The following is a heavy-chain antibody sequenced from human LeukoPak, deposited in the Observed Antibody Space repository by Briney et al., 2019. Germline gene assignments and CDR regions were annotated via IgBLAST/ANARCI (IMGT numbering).Heavy chain of an antibody. CDR1: GFTFSSYG. Sequence: PGGSLRLSCAASGFTFSSYGMHWVRQAPGKGLEWVAFIRYDGSNKFYADSVKGRFTISRDNSKNTLYLQMNSLRAEDTAVYYCARDPAYCSSTSCYPYYFDYWGQGTLVTVSS. J-gene: IGHJ4*02. D-gene: IGHD2-2*01. V-gene: IGHV3-30*02. CDR3: ARDPAYCSSTSCYPYYFDY. CDR2: IRYDGSNK.